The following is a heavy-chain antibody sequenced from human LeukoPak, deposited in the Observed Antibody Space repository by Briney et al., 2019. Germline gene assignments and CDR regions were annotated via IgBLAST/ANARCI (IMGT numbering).Heavy chain of an antibody. Sequence: GGSLRLSCAASGFTFSSYWMHWVRQAPGKGLVWVSRINSDGSSTSYADSVKGRFTISRDNAKNTLYLQMNSLRAEDTAVYYCARDSGDYYDSSGYPYHPWGQGTLVTVSS. D-gene: IGHD3-22*01. V-gene: IGHV3-74*01. CDR1: GFTFSSYW. CDR2: INSDGSST. J-gene: IGHJ5*02. CDR3: ARDSGDYYDSSGYPYHP.